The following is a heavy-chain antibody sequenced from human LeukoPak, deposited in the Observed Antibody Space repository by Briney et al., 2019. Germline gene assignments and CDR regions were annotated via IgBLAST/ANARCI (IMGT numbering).Heavy chain of an antibody. CDR3: ARDSSLPSTYYYDSSPTPFDY. CDR2: ISSSSSTI. V-gene: IGHV3-48*04. D-gene: IGHD3-22*01. CDR1: GFTFSSYS. J-gene: IGHJ4*02. Sequence: GGSLRLSCAASGFTFSSYSMNWVRQAPGKGLEWVSYISSSSSTIYYADSVKGRFTISRDNAKNSLYLQMNSLRAEDTAVYYCARDSSLPSTYYYDSSPTPFDYWGQGTLVTVSS.